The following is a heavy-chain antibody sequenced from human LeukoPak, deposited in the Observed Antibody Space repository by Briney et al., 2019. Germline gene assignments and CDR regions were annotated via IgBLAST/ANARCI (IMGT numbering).Heavy chain of an antibody. V-gene: IGHV4-39*07. J-gene: IGHJ6*03. CDR3: ASSMVRGVIDRYYYYYYYMDV. D-gene: IGHD3-10*01. Sequence: PSETLSLTCTVSGGSISSSSYYWGWIRQPPGKGLEWIGSIYYSGSTYYNPSLKSRVTISVDTSKNQFSLKLSSVTAADTAVYYCASSMVRGVIDRYYYYYYYMDVWGKGTTVTVSS. CDR1: GGSISSSSYY. CDR2: IYYSGST.